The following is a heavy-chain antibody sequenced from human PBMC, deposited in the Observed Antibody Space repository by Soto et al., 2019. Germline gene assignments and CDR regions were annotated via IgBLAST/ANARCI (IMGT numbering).Heavy chain of an antibody. V-gene: IGHV1-18*04. CDR2: ISAYNGNT. J-gene: IGHJ6*02. CDR3: ARLYACSSTSGYLRGGDYYYRMDV. CDR1: GYTFTSYG. Sequence: ASVKVSCKASGYTFTSYGISWVRQAPVQGLEWMGWISAYNGNTNYAQKLQGRVTMTTDTSTSTAYMELRSLRSDDTAVYYCARLYACSSTSGYLRGGDYYYRMDVWGPGTTVTVSS. D-gene: IGHD2-2*01.